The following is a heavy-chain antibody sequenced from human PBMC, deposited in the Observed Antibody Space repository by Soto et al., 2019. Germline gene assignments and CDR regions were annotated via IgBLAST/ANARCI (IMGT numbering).Heavy chain of an antibody. CDR2: IKQDGSEK. D-gene: IGHD4-17*01. Sequence: PGGSLRLSCAASGFTFSSYWMSWVRQAPGKGLEWVANIKQDGSEKSYVDSVMGRCTISRDNAKNSEYLHMNSLRTEDTAAYYCPRAGPYGDYRSGMDVWGRGTTVTVSS. CDR1: GFTFSSYW. CDR3: PRAGPYGDYRSGMDV. J-gene: IGHJ6*02. V-gene: IGHV3-7*01.